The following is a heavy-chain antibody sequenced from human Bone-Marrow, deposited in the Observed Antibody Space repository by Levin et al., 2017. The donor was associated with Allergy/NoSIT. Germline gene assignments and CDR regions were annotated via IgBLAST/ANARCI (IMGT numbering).Heavy chain of an antibody. CDR2: AYYSGNT. Sequence: MPSETLSLTCTVSGGSISSHYWNWIRQAPGKGLEWIGNAYYSGNTNYNPSLKSRVTISVDTSKNQFSLKVSSVTAADTAVYYCARGRSGYDSVYYYYMDVWGKGTTVTVSS. D-gene: IGHD5-12*01. CDR3: ARGRSGYDSVYYYYMDV. V-gene: IGHV4-59*11. CDR1: GGSISSHY. J-gene: IGHJ6*03.